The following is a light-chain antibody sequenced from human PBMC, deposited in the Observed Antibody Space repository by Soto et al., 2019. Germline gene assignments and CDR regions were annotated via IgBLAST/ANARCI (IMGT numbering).Light chain of an antibody. CDR3: QQYNNWPPWT. Sequence: EIVMTQSPATLSVSPGERATLSCRASQSISSNLAWYQQKPGQAPRLLVYGASTRATDIPARFSGSGSGTEFTLTVSSLQSEDFAVYYCQQYNNWPPWTFGQGTKVDLK. CDR1: QSISSN. V-gene: IGKV3-15*01. J-gene: IGKJ1*01. CDR2: GAS.